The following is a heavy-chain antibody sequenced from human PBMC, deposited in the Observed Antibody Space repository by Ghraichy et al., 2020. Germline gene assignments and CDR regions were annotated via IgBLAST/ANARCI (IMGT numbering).Heavy chain of an antibody. D-gene: IGHD6-6*01. CDR1: GFTFSSYA. V-gene: IGHV3-23*01. CDR2: ISNSDGST. J-gene: IGHJ6*02. CDR3: AKGSSSSGKYGMDV. Sequence: GESLKISCAASGFTFSSYAMTWVRQAPGKGLEWVSTISNSDGSTYYGDSVKGRFTISRDNSKNTLYLQVNSLRAEDTALYYCAKGSSSSGKYGMDVWGQGTTVTVSS.